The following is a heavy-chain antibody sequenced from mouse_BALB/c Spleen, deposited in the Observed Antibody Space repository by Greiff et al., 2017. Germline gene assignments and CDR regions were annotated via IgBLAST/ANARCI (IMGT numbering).Heavy chain of an antibody. CDR3: TRWGITRGDY. V-gene: IGHV1-5*01. CDR2: IYPGNSDT. CDR1: GYSFTSYW. J-gene: IGHJ2*01. D-gene: IGHD1-1*01. Sequence: VQLQQSGTVLARPGASVKTSCKASGYSFTSYWMHWVKQRPGQGLEWIGAIYPGNSDTSYNQKFKGKAKLTAVTSASTAYMELSSLTNEDSAVYYCTRWGITRGDYWGQGTTLTVSS.